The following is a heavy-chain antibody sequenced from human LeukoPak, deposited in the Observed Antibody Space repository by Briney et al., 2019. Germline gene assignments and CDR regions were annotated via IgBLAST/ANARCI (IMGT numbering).Heavy chain of an antibody. CDR1: GFTFSSYS. V-gene: IGHV3-21*01. CDR3: ASTYDFWSGYYTPLGY. D-gene: IGHD3-3*01. J-gene: IGHJ4*02. Sequence: GGSLRLSCAASGFTFSSYSMNWVRQAPGKGLEWVSSISSSSSYIYYADSVKGRFTISRDNAKNSLYLQMNSLRAEDTAVYYCASTYDFWSGYYTPLGYWGQGTLVTVSS. CDR2: ISSSSSYI.